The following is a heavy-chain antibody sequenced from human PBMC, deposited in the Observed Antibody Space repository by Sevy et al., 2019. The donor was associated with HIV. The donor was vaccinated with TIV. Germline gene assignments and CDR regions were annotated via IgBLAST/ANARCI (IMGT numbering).Heavy chain of an antibody. CDR1: GFTFSSYS. Sequence: LSLTCAASGFTFSSYSMNWVRQAPGKGLEWVSYISSSSSTIYYADSVKGRFTISRDNAKNSRYLQMNSLRAEDTAVYYCAREQLLLKRTFDYWGQGTLVTVSS. CDR2: ISSSSSTI. CDR3: AREQLLLKRTFDY. V-gene: IGHV3-48*01. D-gene: IGHD2-2*01. J-gene: IGHJ4*02.